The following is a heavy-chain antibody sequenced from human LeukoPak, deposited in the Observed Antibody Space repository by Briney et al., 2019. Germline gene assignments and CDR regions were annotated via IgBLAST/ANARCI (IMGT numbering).Heavy chain of an antibody. V-gene: IGHV3-7*01. Sequence: PGGSLRLSCAASGFTFSSYWMNWVRQAPGKGLEWVANIKQDGSEKYYVGSVKGRFTISRDNAKNSLYLQMNNLGAEDTAVYYCATDPASYCTSSTCDFDYWGQGTLVTVSS. J-gene: IGHJ4*02. CDR3: ATDPASYCTSSTCDFDY. D-gene: IGHD2-8*01. CDR1: GFTFSSYW. CDR2: IKQDGSEK.